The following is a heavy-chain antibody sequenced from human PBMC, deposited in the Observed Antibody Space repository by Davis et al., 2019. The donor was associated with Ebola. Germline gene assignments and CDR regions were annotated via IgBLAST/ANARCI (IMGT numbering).Heavy chain of an antibody. V-gene: IGHV1-69*13. CDR1: GGTFSSYA. J-gene: IGHJ4*02. CDR2: IIPIFGTA. D-gene: IGHD6-13*01. CDR3: ASSLRQGIAAAAIDY. Sequence: SVKVSCKASGGTFSSYAISWVRQAPGQGLEWMGGIIPIFGTANYAQKFQGRVTITADESTSTAYMELSSLRSEDTAVYYCASSLRQGIAAAAIDYWGQGTLVTVSS.